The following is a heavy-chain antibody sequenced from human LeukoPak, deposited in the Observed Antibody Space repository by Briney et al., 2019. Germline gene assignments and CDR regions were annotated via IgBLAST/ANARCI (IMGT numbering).Heavy chain of an antibody. D-gene: IGHD2/OR15-2a*01. CDR1: GGSISSYY. J-gene: IGHJ6*02. CDR2: IYYSGST. V-gene: IGHV4-59*08. CDR3: ARHEGFTEYLGPRNGMDV. Sequence: SETLSLTCTVSGGSISSYYWSWIRQPPGKGLEWIGYIYYSGSTNYNPSLKSRVTISVDTSKNQFSLKLSSVTAADTAVYYCARHEGFTEYLGPRNGMDVWGQGTTVTVSS.